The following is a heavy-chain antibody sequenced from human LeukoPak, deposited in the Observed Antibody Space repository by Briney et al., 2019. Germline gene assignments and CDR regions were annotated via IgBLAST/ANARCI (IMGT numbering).Heavy chain of an antibody. Sequence: GGSLRLSCAASGFTFSRYWMSWVRQAPGKGLEWVANIKQDGSEKYYVDAVKGRFTMSRDNAKNSVYLQMNSLRAEDTAVYYCARDGGNGGYEFDYWGQGTRVTVSS. CDR1: GFTFSRYW. V-gene: IGHV3-7*03. D-gene: IGHD5-12*01. CDR3: ARDGGNGGYEFDY. J-gene: IGHJ4*02. CDR2: IKQDGSEK.